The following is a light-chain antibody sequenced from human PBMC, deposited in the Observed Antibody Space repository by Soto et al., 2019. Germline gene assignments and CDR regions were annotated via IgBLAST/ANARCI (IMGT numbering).Light chain of an antibody. CDR1: SSDVGAYNY. J-gene: IGLJ1*01. V-gene: IGLV2-14*01. CDR3: CSFTSITTYV. Sequence: QSVLTQPASVSGSLGQSITISCTGTSSDVGAYNYVSWYQQQPGKAPKLMISEVSNRPSGVSNRFSGSKSGNTASLIISGLQAEEEAGYYCCSFTSITTYVFGTGTKVTVL. CDR2: EVS.